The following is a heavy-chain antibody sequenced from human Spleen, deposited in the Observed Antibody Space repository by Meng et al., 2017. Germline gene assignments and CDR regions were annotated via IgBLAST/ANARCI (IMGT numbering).Heavy chain of an antibody. CDR2: IYHRGST. Sequence: SETLSLTCAVSGYSISTAYYWGWIRQPPGKGLEWIGSIYHRGSTYYNPSLKSRVTISVDTSKNQFSLKLTSVTAADTAVYYCARGCYYDSTVYFDYWGQGTLVTAPQ. CDR3: ARGCYYDSTVYFDY. J-gene: IGHJ4*02. V-gene: IGHV4-38-2*01. CDR1: GYSISTAYY. D-gene: IGHD3-22*01.